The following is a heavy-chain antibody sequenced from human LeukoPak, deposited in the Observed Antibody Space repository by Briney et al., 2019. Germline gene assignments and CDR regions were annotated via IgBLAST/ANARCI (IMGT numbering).Heavy chain of an antibody. D-gene: IGHD5-24*01. CDR1: GGSFSGYY. CDR3: ASPPIGDGYA. J-gene: IGHJ5*02. V-gene: IGHV4-34*01. CDR2: INHSGST. Sequence: SETLSLTCAVYGGSFSGYYWSWIGQPPGKGLEWIGEINHSGSTNYNPSLKSRVTISVDTSKNQFSLKLSSVTAADTAVYYCASPPIGDGYAWGQGTLVTVSS.